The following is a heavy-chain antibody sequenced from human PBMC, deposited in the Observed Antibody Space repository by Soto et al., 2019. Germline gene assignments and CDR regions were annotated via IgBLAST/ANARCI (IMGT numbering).Heavy chain of an antibody. D-gene: IGHD6-6*01. J-gene: IGHJ4*02. CDR2: ISQSGNT. V-gene: IGHV4-34*01. CDR3: ARAPKVSGSSQTRPDF. Sequence: SETLSLTCSIYSGSFSGYYWSWIRQPPGKGLEWIGEISQSGNTNYSPSLKSRVSISIDTSKKQFSLNLTSVSAADTAVYYCARAPKVSGSSQTRPDFWGQGTLVTVPS. CDR1: SGSFSGYY.